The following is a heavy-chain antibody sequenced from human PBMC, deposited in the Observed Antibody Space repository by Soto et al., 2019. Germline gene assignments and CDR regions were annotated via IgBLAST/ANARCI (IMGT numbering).Heavy chain of an antibody. J-gene: IGHJ6*02. CDR3: AREDIVVVPAAISVHYYGMDV. Sequence: QVQLVESGGGVVQPGRSLRLSCAASGFTFSSYAMHWVRQAPGKGLEWVAVISYDGSNKYYADSVKGRFTISRDNSKNTLYLQMNRLRAEDTAVYYCAREDIVVVPAAISVHYYGMDVWGQGTTVTVSS. V-gene: IGHV3-30-3*01. CDR2: ISYDGSNK. D-gene: IGHD2-2*01. CDR1: GFTFSSYA.